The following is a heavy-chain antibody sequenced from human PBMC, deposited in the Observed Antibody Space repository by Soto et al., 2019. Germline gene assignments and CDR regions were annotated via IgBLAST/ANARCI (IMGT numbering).Heavy chain of an antibody. CDR2: INWNSGSI. J-gene: IGHJ1*01. V-gene: IGHV3-9*01. CDR1: GFTFDDYA. Sequence: LKLSCAASGFTFDDYAMHWVRQVPGKGLEWVSGINWNSGSIGYGDSVKGRFAISRDNAKNSLHLQMNSLSAEDTAFYYCVKDESINWYSGHFRHWGQGTLVTVSS. D-gene: IGHD6-13*01. CDR3: VKDESINWYSGHFRH.